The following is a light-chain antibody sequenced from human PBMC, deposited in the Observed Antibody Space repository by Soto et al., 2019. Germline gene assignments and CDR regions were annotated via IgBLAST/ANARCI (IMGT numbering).Light chain of an antibody. CDR2: AVS. J-gene: IGLJ1*01. CDR3: SSSTGSSTYV. Sequence: QSVLTQPASVSGSPGQSITISCTGSSTDVGGYNYVSCCQEHSAKAPKLLIDAVSHRPSGVSNRFSGSTPAATTCLTISRLQAEDEADYYCSSSTGSSTYVFGGETKVPV. V-gene: IGLV2-14*01. CDR1: STDVGGYNY.